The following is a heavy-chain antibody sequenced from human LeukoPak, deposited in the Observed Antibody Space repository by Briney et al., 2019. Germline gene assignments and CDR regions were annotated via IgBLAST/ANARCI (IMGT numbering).Heavy chain of an antibody. D-gene: IGHD1-1*01. V-gene: IGHV3-7*01. CDR1: GFTFNKSW. CDR3: ARWNLGSDY. Sequence: GGSLRLSCAASGFTFNKSWMSWVRQAPGKGPEWVANIKEDGTQKYYVDSVRGRFTISRDNAENSLYLQMNSLGAEDTGVYYCARWNLGSDYWGQGTLVTVSS. CDR2: IKEDGTQK. J-gene: IGHJ4*02.